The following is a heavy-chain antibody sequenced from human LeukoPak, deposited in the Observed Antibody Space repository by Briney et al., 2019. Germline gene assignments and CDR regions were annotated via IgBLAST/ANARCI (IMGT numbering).Heavy chain of an antibody. CDR2: ISDSGTTE. Sequence: GGSLRLSCAASGFSLSSFQMNWVRQAPGKGLEWISYISDSGTTEYYADSVKGRFTISRDNAKNSLYLQMNSLTGEDTALYYCARDGTTNRYNWFDSWGQGTLVTVSS. CDR1: GFSLSSFQ. D-gene: IGHD2-8*01. J-gene: IGHJ5*01. CDR3: ARDGTTNRYNWFDS. V-gene: IGHV3-48*03.